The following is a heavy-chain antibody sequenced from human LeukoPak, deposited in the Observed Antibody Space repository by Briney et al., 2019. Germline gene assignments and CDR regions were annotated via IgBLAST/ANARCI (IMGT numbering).Heavy chain of an antibody. Sequence: GGSLRLSCAASGFAFSSYSMNWVRQAPGKGLEWVSYISSSSRTKYYADSVKGRFTISRDNAKNSLYLQMNSLRAEDTAVYYCASGAEGYVFDPWGQGTLVTVSS. J-gene: IGHJ5*02. CDR1: GFAFSSYS. D-gene: IGHD5-12*01. CDR2: ISSSSRTK. V-gene: IGHV3-48*01. CDR3: ASGAEGYVFDP.